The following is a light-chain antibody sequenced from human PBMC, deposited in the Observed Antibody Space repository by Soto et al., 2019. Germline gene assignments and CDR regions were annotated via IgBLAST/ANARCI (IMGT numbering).Light chain of an antibody. V-gene: IGKV3-20*01. CDR1: QSVSNNY. CDR2: DAS. CDR3: QQYGSSLCT. J-gene: IGKJ2*02. Sequence: EIVLTQSPGTLSLSPGERATLSCRASQSVSNNYLAWYQQRPGQAPRLLIHDASYRATGIPDRFSGSGSGTDFTLTISRLEPEDFAVYYCQQYGSSLCTFGQGTKLEIK.